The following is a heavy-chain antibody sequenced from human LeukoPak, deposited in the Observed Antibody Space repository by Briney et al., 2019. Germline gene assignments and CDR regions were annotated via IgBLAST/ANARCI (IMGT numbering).Heavy chain of an antibody. Sequence: SETLSLTCTVSGGSITTYFWSWIRQPPGKGLEWIGYIYYIGSTNYNPSLKSRVTISVDTSKNQFSLKLSSVTAADTAVYYCAGITTSWHRADYWGQGTLVTVSS. CDR3: AGITTSWHRADY. CDR2: IYYIGST. D-gene: IGHD4-11*01. CDR1: GGSITTYF. J-gene: IGHJ4*02. V-gene: IGHV4-59*01.